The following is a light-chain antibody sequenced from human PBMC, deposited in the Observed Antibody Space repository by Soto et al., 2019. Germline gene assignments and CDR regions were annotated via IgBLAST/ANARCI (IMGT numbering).Light chain of an antibody. Sequence: DIQMTQSPPSLSASVGDRVSITCRASQSINTYLNWYQQKPGKAPKLLISDASTLESGVPSRFRGSGSRTEFTLAISSLQPEDFATYYCQHSYSNVWSFGQGTKVDIK. CDR1: QSINTY. CDR2: DAS. V-gene: IGKV1-39*01. CDR3: QHSYSNVWS. J-gene: IGKJ1*01.